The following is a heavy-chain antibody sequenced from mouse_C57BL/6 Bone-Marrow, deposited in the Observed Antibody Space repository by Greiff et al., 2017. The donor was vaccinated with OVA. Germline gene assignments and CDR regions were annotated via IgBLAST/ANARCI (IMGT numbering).Heavy chain of an antibody. V-gene: IGHV14-4*01. D-gene: IGHD2-1*01. Sequence: DVKLVESGAELVRPGASVKLSCTASGFNIKDDYMHWVKQRPEQGLEWIGWIDPENGDTEYASKFQGKAPITADTSSNTAYLQLSSLTSEDTAVYYCTSYGNFDYWGQGTTLTVSS. CDR3: TSYGNFDY. CDR2: IDPENGDT. J-gene: IGHJ2*01. CDR1: GFNIKDDY.